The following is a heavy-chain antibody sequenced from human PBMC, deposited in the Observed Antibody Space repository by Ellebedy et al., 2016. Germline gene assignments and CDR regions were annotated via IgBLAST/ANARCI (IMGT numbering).Heavy chain of an antibody. D-gene: IGHD3-9*01. V-gene: IGHV1-69*04. J-gene: IGHJ6*02. CDR1: GGTFSSYA. CDR2: IIPILGIA. Sequence: ASVKVSCKASGGTFSSYAISWVRQAPGQGLEWMGRIIPILGIANYAQKFQGRVTITADKSTSTAYMELSSLRSEDTAVYYCARDPTPYYDILTGYYKDGYYGMDVWGQGTTVTVSS. CDR3: ARDPTPYYDILTGYYKDGYYGMDV.